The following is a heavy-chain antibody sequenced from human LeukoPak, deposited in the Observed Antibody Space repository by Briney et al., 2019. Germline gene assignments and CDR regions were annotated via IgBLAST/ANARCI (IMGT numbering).Heavy chain of an antibody. D-gene: IGHD6-13*01. V-gene: IGHV3-21*01. CDR2: ISTSSTYT. Sequence: GGSLRLSCAASGFTFSTSTMTWVRQAPGKGLEWVSSISTSSTYTYYADSLKGRFTISRDNAKNSLYLQMNSLRAEDTAVYYCAREDASSWDYWGQGILVTVSS. CDR1: GFTFSTST. CDR3: AREDASSWDY. J-gene: IGHJ4*02.